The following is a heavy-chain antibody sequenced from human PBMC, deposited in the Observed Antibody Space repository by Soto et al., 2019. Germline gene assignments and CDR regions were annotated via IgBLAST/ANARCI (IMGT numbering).Heavy chain of an antibody. J-gene: IGHJ5*02. CDR1: GYTFSSNW. Sequence: ASVKVSCKASGYTFSSNWINWVRRAPGHGLEWMGVINPSVDITKYAQKFQGRVTMTTDTSTSTVYMQLNSLTSGDTAVYYCARDHSISSSGAWWLDPWGQGTLVAVSS. V-gene: IGHV1-46*01. CDR2: INPSVDIT. CDR3: ARDHSISSSGAWWLDP. D-gene: IGHD2-21*01.